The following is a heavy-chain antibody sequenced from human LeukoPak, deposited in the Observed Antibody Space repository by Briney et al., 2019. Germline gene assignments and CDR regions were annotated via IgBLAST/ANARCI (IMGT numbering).Heavy chain of an antibody. D-gene: IGHD3-10*01. CDR1: GGSISSYY. Sequence: SETLSLTCTVSGGSISSYYWSWIRQPPGKGLEWIGYIYYSGSTNYNPSLKSRVTISVDTSKNQFSLKLSSVTAADTAVYYCARDRITMVRGVMRYYYYYGMDVWGQGTSVTVSS. V-gene: IGHV4-59*12. CDR2: IYYSGST. CDR3: ARDRITMVRGVMRYYYYYGMDV. J-gene: IGHJ6*02.